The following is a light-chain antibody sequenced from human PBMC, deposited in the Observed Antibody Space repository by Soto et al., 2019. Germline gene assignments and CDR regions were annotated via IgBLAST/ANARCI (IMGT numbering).Light chain of an antibody. Sequence: QSALTQPASVSGSPGQSITMSCTGTNNDVGGYEYVSWYQQHAGRAPKLIIYDVSNRPSGISGRFSGSKFGNTASLTISGLQAEDEADYYCSSYTSSSLDVFGTGTKLTVL. J-gene: IGLJ1*01. V-gene: IGLV2-14*01. CDR1: NNDVGGYEY. CDR2: DVS. CDR3: SSYTSSSLDV.